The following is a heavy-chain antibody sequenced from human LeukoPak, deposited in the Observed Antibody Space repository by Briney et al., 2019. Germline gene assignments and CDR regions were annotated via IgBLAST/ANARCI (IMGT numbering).Heavy chain of an antibody. D-gene: IGHD2-21*02. V-gene: IGHV3-23*01. Sequence: GRSLRLSCAASGFTFSSYAMSWVRQAPGKGLEWISAISGSGGSTYYADSVKGRFTISRDNSKNTLYLQMNSLRAEDTAVYYCAKDTARPPFYYFNYWGHGTLVTVSS. CDR2: ISGSGGST. CDR1: GFTFSSYA. J-gene: IGHJ4*01. CDR3: AKDTARPPFYYFNY.